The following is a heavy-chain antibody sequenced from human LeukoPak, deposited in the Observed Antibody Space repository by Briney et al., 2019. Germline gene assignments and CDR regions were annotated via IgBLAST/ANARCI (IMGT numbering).Heavy chain of an antibody. Sequence: SETLSLTCTVSDYSISSGYYWGWIRQPPVKGLEWIGSIYHSGSTYYNPSLKSRVTISVDTSKNQFSLRLSSVTAADTAVYYCARRSDSSGQTFDYWGQGTLVTVSS. D-gene: IGHD3-22*01. CDR2: IYHSGST. CDR1: DYSISSGYY. J-gene: IGHJ4*02. CDR3: ARRSDSSGQTFDY. V-gene: IGHV4-38-2*02.